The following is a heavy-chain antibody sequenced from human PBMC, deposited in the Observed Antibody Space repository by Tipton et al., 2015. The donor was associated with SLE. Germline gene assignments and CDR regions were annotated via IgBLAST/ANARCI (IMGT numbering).Heavy chain of an antibody. CDR3: AREVPGGANYFDY. Sequence: SLRLSCAGSGFTFDDYDIHWVRQAPGKGLEWVAGATWDSGTIGYADSVRGRFTISRDNAENSLYLQMNSLRGEDTAVYHCAREVPGGANYFDYWGQGALVTVSS. D-gene: IGHD3-10*01. CDR2: ATWDSGTI. V-gene: IGHV3-9*01. J-gene: IGHJ4*02. CDR1: GFTFDDYD.